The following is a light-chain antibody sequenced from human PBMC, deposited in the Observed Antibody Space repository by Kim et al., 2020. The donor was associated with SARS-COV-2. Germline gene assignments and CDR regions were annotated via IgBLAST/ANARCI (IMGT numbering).Light chain of an antibody. CDR2: GAS. V-gene: IGKV1-9*01. Sequence: IQLTQSPSSLSASVGDRVTITCRASQGISTYLAWYQQIPGKAPKLLIFGASTLHTGVPSRFSGSGSGTDFTLTISSLQPEDFATYYCQQLSQCLTFGGGTKVDI. CDR3: QQLSQCLT. CDR1: QGISTY. J-gene: IGKJ4*01.